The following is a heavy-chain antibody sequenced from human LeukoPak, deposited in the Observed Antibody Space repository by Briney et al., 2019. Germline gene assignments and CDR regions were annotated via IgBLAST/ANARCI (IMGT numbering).Heavy chain of an antibody. D-gene: IGHD3-3*01. CDR1: GFTFSSYA. J-gene: IGHJ4*02. CDR2: IKQDGSEK. CDR3: ARVIQYDFWSGYYLDY. V-gene: IGHV3-7*01. Sequence: GGSLRLSCAASGFTFSSYAMSWVRQAPGKGLEWVANIKQDGSEKYYVDSVKGRFTISRDNARNSLYLQMNSLRAEDTAVYYCARVIQYDFWSGYYLDYWGQGTLVTVSS.